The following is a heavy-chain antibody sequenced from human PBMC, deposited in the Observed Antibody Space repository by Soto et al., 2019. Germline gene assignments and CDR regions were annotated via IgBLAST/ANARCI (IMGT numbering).Heavy chain of an antibody. D-gene: IGHD2-15*01. CDR1: GGSITTSSYW. CDR2: LYNTATT. V-gene: IGHV4-39*01. J-gene: IGHJ5*02. Sequence: QLQLQESGPGVVKSSETLSLTCTLSGGSITTSSYWWGWIRQPPGKGLEWSGSLYNTATTFSNPSLTNRVTIPADATMNQFSLKIDSVRAADTAVYYCARHAGGGVRGANSFDPWGHGTLVIVSS. CDR3: ARHAGGGVRGANSFDP.